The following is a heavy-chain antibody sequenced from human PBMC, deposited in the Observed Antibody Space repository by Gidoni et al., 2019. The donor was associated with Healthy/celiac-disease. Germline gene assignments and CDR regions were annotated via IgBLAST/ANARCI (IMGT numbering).Heavy chain of an antibody. CDR1: GGSISSSRYY. CDR2: IYYSGST. V-gene: IGHV4-39*01. D-gene: IGHD1-26*01. CDR3: ARLTPPWELPLAIDY. Sequence: QLQLQEPGPGLVKPSETLSLTCTVSGGSISSSRYYWGWIRQPPGKGLEWIGSIYYSGSTYQNSSLKSRVTISVDTSKNQFSLKLSSVTAADTAVYYCARLTPPWELPLAIDYWGQGTLVTVSS. J-gene: IGHJ4*02.